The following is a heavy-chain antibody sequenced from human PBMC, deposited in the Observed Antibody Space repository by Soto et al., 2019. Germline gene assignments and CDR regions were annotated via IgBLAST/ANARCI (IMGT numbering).Heavy chain of an antibody. J-gene: IGHJ5*02. CDR1: AGSITTSY. Sequence: PSETLSLTCTVSAGSITTSYWSWIRQPLGKALELIGYISYRGRTNYNPSLKSRLTISIETSKSQLSLKLTSMTTADTAVYYCASSGIVGRDVNTWFGPWGQGTLVTVSS. D-gene: IGHD3-22*01. V-gene: IGHV4-59*01. CDR3: ASSGIVGRDVNTWFGP. CDR2: ISYRGRT.